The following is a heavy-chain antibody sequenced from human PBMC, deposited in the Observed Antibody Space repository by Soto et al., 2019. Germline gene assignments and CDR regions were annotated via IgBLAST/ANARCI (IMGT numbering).Heavy chain of an antibody. J-gene: IGHJ6*02. CDR3: ARANPFNYASFDV. CDR2: MNAKSGDT. V-gene: IGHV1-8*01. D-gene: IGHD3-16*01. Sequence: ASVKVSCKASGYTFSAFDINGLRQASGQGPEWMGWMNAKSGDTFFPQRFQGKFNMTWDTSLSTAYMEVGSLTSDDTAIYYCARANPFNYASFDVWGQRTTIAVS. CDR1: GYTFSAFD.